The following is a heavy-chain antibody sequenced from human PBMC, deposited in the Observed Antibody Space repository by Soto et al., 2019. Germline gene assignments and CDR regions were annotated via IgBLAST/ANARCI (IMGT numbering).Heavy chain of an antibody. CDR1: GGSISSGGYS. V-gene: IGHV4-30-2*01. J-gene: IGHJ4*02. Sequence: QLQLQESGSGLVKPSQTLSLTCAVSGGSISSGGYSWSWIRQPPGKGLEWIGYIYHSGSTYYNPSLKSRVPISVDRSKSQVSLKLSSVTAADTAVYYCARGAPRMREAAFDYWGQGTLVTVSS. CDR2: IYHSGST. CDR3: ARGAPRMREAAFDY. D-gene: IGHD6-25*01.